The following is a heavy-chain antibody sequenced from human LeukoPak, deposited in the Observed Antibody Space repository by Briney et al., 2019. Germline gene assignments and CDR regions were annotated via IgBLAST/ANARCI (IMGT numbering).Heavy chain of an antibody. V-gene: IGHV3-49*04. Sequence: GGTLRLSCTASGFTFGNYAMNWVRQAPGKGLEWLGFSRTKAYGGTTEYAASVKGRFTISRDDSTSIAYLQMNSLKTEDTAVYYCTKRALVSRGGFEYFDDWGQGTLVTVSS. J-gene: IGHJ4*02. CDR1: GFTFGNYA. CDR3: TKRALVSRGGFEYFDD. D-gene: IGHD3-10*01. CDR2: SRTKAYGGTT.